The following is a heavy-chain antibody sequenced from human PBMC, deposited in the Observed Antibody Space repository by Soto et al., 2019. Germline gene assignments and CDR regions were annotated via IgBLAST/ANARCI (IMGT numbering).Heavy chain of an antibody. Sequence: GGSLRLSCAASGFTFSSAWMNWVRQAQDKGLEWAAVISYDGSNKFYADSVKGRFTISRDNSTNTLYLQMNSLRAEDTAVYYCAKDKLVQNYYYYYGMDVWGQGTTVTVSS. V-gene: IGHV3-30*18. D-gene: IGHD6-6*01. J-gene: IGHJ6*02. CDR3: AKDKLVQNYYYYYGMDV. CDR1: GFTFSSAW. CDR2: ISYDGSNK.